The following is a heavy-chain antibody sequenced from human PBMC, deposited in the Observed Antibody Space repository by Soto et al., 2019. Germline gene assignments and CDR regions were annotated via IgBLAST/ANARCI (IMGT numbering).Heavy chain of an antibody. Sequence: SETLSLTCTVSGGSISSGGYYWSWIRQHPGKGLEWIGYIYYSGSTYYNPSLKSRVTISVDTSKNQFSLKLSSVTAADTAVYYCASEGAPGVTAIMNAFDIWGQGTMVTVSS. V-gene: IGHV4-31*03. D-gene: IGHD2-21*02. CDR3: ASEGAPGVTAIMNAFDI. J-gene: IGHJ3*02. CDR1: GGSISSGGYY. CDR2: IYYSGST.